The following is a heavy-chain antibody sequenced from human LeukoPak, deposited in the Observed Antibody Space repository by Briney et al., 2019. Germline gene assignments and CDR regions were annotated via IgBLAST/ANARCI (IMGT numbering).Heavy chain of an antibody. CDR3: AKVVNDFWSGYYPFWFDP. V-gene: IGHV3-23*01. CDR2: ISGSGGST. CDR1: GFTFSSYA. Sequence: PGGSLRLSCAASGFTFSSYARRWVRQAPGKGLEWVSAISGSGGSTYYADSVRGRFTISRDNSKNTLYLQMNSLRAEDTAVYYCAKVVNDFWSGYYPFWFDPWGQGTLVTVSS. J-gene: IGHJ5*02. D-gene: IGHD3-3*01.